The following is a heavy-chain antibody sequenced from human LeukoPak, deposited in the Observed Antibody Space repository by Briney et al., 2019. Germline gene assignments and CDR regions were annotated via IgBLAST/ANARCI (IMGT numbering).Heavy chain of an antibody. CDR2: IYPGDSDT. V-gene: IGHV5-51*01. Sequence: GEALQISCKGSGCGFTSYWIGWVRPVPGKGLGWRGIIYPGDSDTRYSPSFQGQLTISADNSISTAYLQWSSLKASDTAMYYCARQGAYYYDSSGYYYWFDPWGQGTLVTVSS. D-gene: IGHD3-22*01. CDR3: ARQGAYYYDSSGYYYWFDP. J-gene: IGHJ5*02. CDR1: GCGFTSYW.